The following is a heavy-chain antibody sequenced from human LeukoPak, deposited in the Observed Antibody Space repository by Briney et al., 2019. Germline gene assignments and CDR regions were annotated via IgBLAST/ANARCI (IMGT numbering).Heavy chain of an antibody. CDR2: VYHTGST. V-gene: IGHV4-38-2*01. CDR1: GYSISSGYY. Sequence: SETLSLTCAVSGYSISSGYYWVWIRQPPGKGLEWIGSVYHTGSTYYHPSHKSRVTISLDTSKNQFSLRLTSVTAADTALYYCASHYYASSGSLFDSWGRGSLVTVSS. J-gene: IGHJ4*02. D-gene: IGHD3-22*01. CDR3: ASHYYASSGSLFDS.